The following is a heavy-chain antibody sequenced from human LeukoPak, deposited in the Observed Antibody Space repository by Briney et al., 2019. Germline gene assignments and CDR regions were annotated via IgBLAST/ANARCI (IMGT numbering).Heavy chain of an antibody. CDR1: GFTFSSYA. V-gene: IGHV3-23*01. CDR3: PRGPLTNYLDY. CDR2: ITGSGDST. Sequence: GGSLRLSCAASGFTFSSYAMTWVRQAPGKGLAWVSAITGSGDSTYYADPVKGRFTVSRDNSKNTLYLQMNSLRAEDTAVYYCPRGPLTNYLDYWAQEPWSPSPQ. D-gene: IGHD3-9*01. J-gene: IGHJ4*01.